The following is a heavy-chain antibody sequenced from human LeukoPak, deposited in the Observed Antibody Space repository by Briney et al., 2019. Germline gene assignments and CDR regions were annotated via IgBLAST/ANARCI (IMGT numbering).Heavy chain of an antibody. CDR1: GGSISSGGYY. CDR2: IYHSGST. CDR3: AREPIAAAGGIDY. D-gene: IGHD6-13*01. Sequence: KPSETLSLTCTVSGGSISSGGYYWSWIRQPPGKGLEWIGYIYHSGSTYYNPSLKSRVTISVDRSKNQFSLKLSSVTAADTAVYYCAREPIAAAGGIDYWGQGTLVTVSS. V-gene: IGHV4-30-2*01. J-gene: IGHJ4*02.